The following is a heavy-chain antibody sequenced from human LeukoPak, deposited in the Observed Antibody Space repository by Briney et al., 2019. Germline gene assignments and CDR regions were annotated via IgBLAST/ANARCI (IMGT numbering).Heavy chain of an antibody. D-gene: IGHD3-10*01. CDR2: ISANGGAT. V-gene: IGHV3-23*01. Sequence: GGSLRLSCAASGFTFSNFAMSWVRQAPGKGLECVSLISANGGATYYADSVKGRFTISRDNSKSTLYLQMNSLRADDTAVYYCARASGSPYYFDYWGQGTLVTVSS. CDR3: ARASGSPYYFDY. CDR1: GFTFSNFA. J-gene: IGHJ4*02.